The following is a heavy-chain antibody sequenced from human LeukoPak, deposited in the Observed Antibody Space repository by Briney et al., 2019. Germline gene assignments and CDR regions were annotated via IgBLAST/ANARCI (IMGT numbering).Heavy chain of an antibody. D-gene: IGHD3-3*01. Sequence: GGSLRLSCVASGFTFSSYNMNWVRQAPGKGLEWVAVISYDGSNKYYADSVKGRFTISRDNSKNTLYLQMNSLRAEDTAVYYCARATNEWSYYYYYGMDVWGQGTTVTVSS. V-gene: IGHV3-30-3*01. CDR3: ARATNEWSYYYYYGMDV. J-gene: IGHJ6*02. CDR2: ISYDGSNK. CDR1: GFTFSSYN.